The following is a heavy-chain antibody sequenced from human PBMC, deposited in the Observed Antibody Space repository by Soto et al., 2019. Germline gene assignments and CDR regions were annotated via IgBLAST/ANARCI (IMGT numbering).Heavy chain of an antibody. D-gene: IGHD2-15*01. J-gene: IGHJ4*02. V-gene: IGHV1-46*01. CDR1: GFTLRDFY. CDR3: ARDYPGGKNFDY. CDR2: VNPRGGRT. Sequence: QVQLLQSGAAVKRPGATVKISCKASGFTLRDFYMHWVRQAPGQGLEWVGMVNPRGGRTSYAQKFQGRVTMTSDTSTATVYMELSSLTSDYTALYYCARDYPGGKNFDYWGQGTFLSVTS.